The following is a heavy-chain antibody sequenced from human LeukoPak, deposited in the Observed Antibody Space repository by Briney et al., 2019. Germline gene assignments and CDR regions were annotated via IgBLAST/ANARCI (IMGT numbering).Heavy chain of an antibody. CDR2: INSGGRTT. D-gene: IGHD3-22*01. CDR3: AMIKEG. V-gene: IGHV3-74*03. CDR1: GFTFSNNW. J-gene: IGHJ4*02. Sequence: GGSLRLSCAASGFTFSNNWMHWVRQAPGKGLVWVARINSGGRTTTYADSVKGRFTISRDNAKNTLYLQMKSLRAEDTAVYYCAMIKEGWGQGTLVTVSS.